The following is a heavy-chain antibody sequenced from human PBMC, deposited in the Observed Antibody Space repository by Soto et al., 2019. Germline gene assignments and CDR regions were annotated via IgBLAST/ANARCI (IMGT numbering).Heavy chain of an antibody. D-gene: IGHD6-19*01. V-gene: IGHV3-30*18. Sequence: QVQLVESGGGVVQPGRSLRLSCAASGFTFSNYVMHWVRQAPGKGLEWVAVISYDGSNKYYADSVKGRFTISRDNSKNSLYLQMSSLRPEDTAIYYCAKRIAVAGIYYYGMALWGQGTTVTVSS. CDR1: GFTFSNYV. CDR3: AKRIAVAGIYYYGMAL. J-gene: IGHJ6*02. CDR2: ISYDGSNK.